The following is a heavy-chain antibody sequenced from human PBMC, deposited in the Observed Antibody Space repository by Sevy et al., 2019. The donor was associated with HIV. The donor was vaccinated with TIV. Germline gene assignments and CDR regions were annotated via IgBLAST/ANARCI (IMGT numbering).Heavy chain of an antibody. Sequence: GGSLRLSCAASGFTFSSYWMHWVRQAPGKGPVWVSGVNSDGSSTNYADSVKGRFTRSRDSAKNTLYLQMNSLRAEDRAGYFCVAANTWQDYWGQGTLVTVSS. CDR2: VNSDGSST. V-gene: IGHV3-74*01. CDR1: GFTFSSYW. CDR3: VAANTWQDY. D-gene: IGHD2-15*01. J-gene: IGHJ4*02.